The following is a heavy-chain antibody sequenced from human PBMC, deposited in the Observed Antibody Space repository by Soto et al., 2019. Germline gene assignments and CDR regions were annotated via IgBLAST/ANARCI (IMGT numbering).Heavy chain of an antibody. CDR1: GYTFTRYA. V-gene: IGHV1-3*01. D-gene: IGHD5-12*01. Sequence: QVQLVPSGAEVKKPGASVRVSCKTSGYTFTRYAIHWVRQAPGQRPEWMGWINAGTGSAKYSQKCQGRVTITRDTSASTAYMELSILTSEYTAVYYCASETGATPNFDYWGQGTLVSFSS. J-gene: IGHJ4*02. CDR2: INAGTGSA. CDR3: ASETGATPNFDY.